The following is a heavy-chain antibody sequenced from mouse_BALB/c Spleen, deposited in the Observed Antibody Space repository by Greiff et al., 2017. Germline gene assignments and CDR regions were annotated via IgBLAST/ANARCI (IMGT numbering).Heavy chain of an antibody. CDR1: GYTFTSYW. V-gene: IGHV1S81*02. D-gene: IGHD1-1*02. CDR3: ARGGITGAFFAY. CDR2: INPSNGRT. J-gene: IGHJ3*01. Sequence: QVQLQQPGAELVKPGASVKLSCKASGYTFTSYWMHWVKQRPGQGLEWIGEINPSNGRTNYNEKFKSKATLTVDKSSSTAYMQLSSLTSEDSAVYYCARGGITGAFFAYWGQGTLVTVSA.